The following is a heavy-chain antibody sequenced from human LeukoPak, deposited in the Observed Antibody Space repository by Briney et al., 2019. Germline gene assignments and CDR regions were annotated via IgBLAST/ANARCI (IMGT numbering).Heavy chain of an antibody. Sequence: PGGSLRLSCAASGFTFSSYAMSWVRQAPGKGLEWVSAISGRGGSTYYADSVKGRFTSSRDNSKNTLYLQMYRLRAEDTAVYYCAKDQGDSSGYYYYLHDAFDIWGQGTMVTVSS. D-gene: IGHD3-22*01. CDR3: AKDQGDSSGYYYYLHDAFDI. CDR2: ISGRGGST. CDR1: GFTFSSYA. V-gene: IGHV3-23*01. J-gene: IGHJ3*02.